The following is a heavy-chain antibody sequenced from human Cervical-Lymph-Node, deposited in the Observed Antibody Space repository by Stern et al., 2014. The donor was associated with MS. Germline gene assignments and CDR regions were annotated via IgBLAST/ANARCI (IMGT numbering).Heavy chain of an antibody. J-gene: IGHJ4*02. CDR3: ARHEVPSTYYFDY. Sequence: QVQLQESGPGLVKPSETLSLTCTVSGGSITSNNYHWGWIRQSQGKGLEWIGSIYYRGSTYYNPSLRSRVTISIDTSKNQFSLKLTSVTAADTAVFYCARHEVPSTYYFDYWGQGTLLTVSS. CDR2: IYYRGST. CDR1: GGSITSNNYH. V-gene: IGHV4-39*01.